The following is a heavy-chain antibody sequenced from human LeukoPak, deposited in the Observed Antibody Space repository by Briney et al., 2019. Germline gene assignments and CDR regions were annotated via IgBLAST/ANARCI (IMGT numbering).Heavy chain of an antibody. CDR3: ARHRSYYYDSSGYYSPFDY. J-gene: IGHJ4*02. CDR1: GFTFSSYW. D-gene: IGHD3-22*01. Sequence: PGGSVRLSCAASGFTFSSYWMSWVRQAPGKGLEWVANIKQDGSEKYYVDSVKGRFTISRDNAENSLYLQMNSLRAEDTAVYYCARHRSYYYDSSGYYSPFDYWGQGTLVTVSS. V-gene: IGHV3-7*01. CDR2: IKQDGSEK.